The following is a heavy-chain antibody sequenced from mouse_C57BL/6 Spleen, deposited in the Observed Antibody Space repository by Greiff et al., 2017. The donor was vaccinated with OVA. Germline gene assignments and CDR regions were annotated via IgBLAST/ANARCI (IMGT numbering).Heavy chain of an antibody. CDR1: GYTFTSYG. J-gene: IGHJ4*01. CDR3: ARWDSYYAMDY. V-gene: IGHV1-81*01. CDR2: IYPRSGNT. Sequence: QVQLQQSGAELARPGASVKLSCKASGYTFTSYGISWVKQRTGQGLEWIGEIYPRSGNTSYNEKFKGKATLTADKSSSTAYMELRSLTSEDSAVYFCARWDSYYAMDYWGQGTSVTVSS. D-gene: IGHD4-1*01.